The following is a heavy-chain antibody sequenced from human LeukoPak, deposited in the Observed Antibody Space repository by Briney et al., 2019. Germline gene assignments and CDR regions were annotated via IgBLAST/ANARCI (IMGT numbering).Heavy chain of an antibody. CDR3: ARRGGIHLEYFDY. Sequence: PGGSLRLSCAASGFTFSSFGMHWVRQAPGKGLEGVAVIWYDGTNKYYADSVQGRFTISRVNSKNSLYLQMNSRRGEDTAVYYCARRGGIHLEYFDYSGQGTLVTVSS. V-gene: IGHV3-33*01. J-gene: IGHJ4*02. CDR2: IWYDGTNK. D-gene: IGHD3-3*01. CDR1: GFTFSSFG.